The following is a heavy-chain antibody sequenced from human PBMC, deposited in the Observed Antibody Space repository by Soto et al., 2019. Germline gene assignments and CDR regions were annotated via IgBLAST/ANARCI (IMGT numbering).Heavy chain of an antibody. Sequence: GGSLRLSCAASGFTFSSYWMSWVRQAPGKGLEWVANIKQDGSEKYYVDSVKGRFTISRDNAKNSRYLQMNSLIAEDTAVYYCAREAKVYCSGGSCYSAYNWFDPWGQGTLVTVSS. V-gene: IGHV3-7*01. CDR1: GFTFSSYW. D-gene: IGHD2-15*01. J-gene: IGHJ5*02. CDR2: IKQDGSEK. CDR3: AREAKVYCSGGSCYSAYNWFDP.